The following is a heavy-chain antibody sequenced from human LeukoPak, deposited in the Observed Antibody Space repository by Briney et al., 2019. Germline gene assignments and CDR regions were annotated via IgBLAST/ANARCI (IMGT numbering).Heavy chain of an antibody. CDR3: ATRVPDNGGSYYFAY. CDR1: GFTFSSSA. Sequence: QSGGSLRLSCSASGFTFSSSAMGWVRQAPGKGLEWVAVISTSGDTTYYADSVKGRFTVSRDNSKNTLFLQLSSLRADDTAVYYCATRVPDNGGSYYFAYWGQGTLVTVSS. D-gene: IGHD2-8*01. V-gene: IGHV3-23*01. J-gene: IGHJ4*02. CDR2: ISTSGDTT.